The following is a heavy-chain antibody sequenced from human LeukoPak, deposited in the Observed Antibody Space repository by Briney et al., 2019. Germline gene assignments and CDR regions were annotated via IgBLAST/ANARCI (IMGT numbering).Heavy chain of an antibody. CDR1: GGSISSYY. D-gene: IGHD5-18*01. J-gene: IGHJ6*02. CDR3: ARDSAGYSYYYYGMDV. CDR2: IKQDGSEK. V-gene: IGHV3-7*05. Sequence: PSETLSLTCTVSGGSISSYYWSWVRQAPGKGLEWVANIKQDGSEKYYVDSVKGRFTVSRDNAKNSLYLQMNSLRAEDTAVYYCARDSAGYSYYYYGMDVWGQGTTVTVSS.